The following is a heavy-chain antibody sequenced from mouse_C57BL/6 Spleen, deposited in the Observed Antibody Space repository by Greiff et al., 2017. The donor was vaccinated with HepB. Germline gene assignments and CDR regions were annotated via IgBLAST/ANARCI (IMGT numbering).Heavy chain of an antibody. V-gene: IGHV5-15*01. Sequence: EVKLMESGGGLVQPGGSLKLSCAASGFTFSDYGMAWVRQAPRKGPAWVAFISNLAYSIYYADTVTGRFTISRENAKNTLYLKMSRLRSEDTAMYYCARRDLDSSGYSFAYWGQGTLVTVSA. CDR2: ISNLAYSI. J-gene: IGHJ3*01. CDR3: ARRDLDSSGYSFAY. CDR1: GFTFSDYG. D-gene: IGHD3-2*02.